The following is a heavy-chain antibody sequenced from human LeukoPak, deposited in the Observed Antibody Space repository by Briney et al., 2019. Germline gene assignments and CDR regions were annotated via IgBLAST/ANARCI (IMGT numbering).Heavy chain of an antibody. CDR2: IYSGGST. D-gene: IGHD2-15*01. CDR1: GFTVSSNY. J-gene: IGHJ4*02. V-gene: IGHV3-66*01. CDR3: ASTPVVVVAANDFDY. Sequence: GGSLRLSCAASGFTVSSNYMSWVRQAPGKGLDWVSVIYSGGSTYYAASVKGRFTISRDNSKSTLYLQMNSLRAEDTAVYYCASTPVVVVAANDFDYWGQGTLVTVSS.